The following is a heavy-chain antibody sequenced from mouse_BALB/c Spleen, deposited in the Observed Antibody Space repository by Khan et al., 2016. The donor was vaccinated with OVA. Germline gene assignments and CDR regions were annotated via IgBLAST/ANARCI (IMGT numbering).Heavy chain of an antibody. V-gene: IGHV1-7*01. J-gene: IGHJ3*01. CDR3: ARSGYGSLAY. D-gene: IGHD1-1*01. CDR2: INPSSGYS. Sequence: QVQLKQSGAELAKPGASVKMSCKASGYMFSSYWMNWVKQRPGQGLEWIGYINPSSGYSEYNQKFKDKATLTADKTSSTAYMQLSSLTSEDSAVYCCARSGYGSLAYWGQGTLVTVSA. CDR1: GYMFSSYW.